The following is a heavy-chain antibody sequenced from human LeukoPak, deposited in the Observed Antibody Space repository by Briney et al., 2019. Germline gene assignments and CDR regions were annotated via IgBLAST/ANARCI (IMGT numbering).Heavy chain of an antibody. CDR2: IYPGDSDT. J-gene: IGHJ4*02. CDR3: ARQDSSGWHEVDY. D-gene: IGHD6-19*01. Sequence: GESLKISCKGSGYSFTSYWIGWVRQMPGKGLEWMGIIYPGDSDTRYSPSFQCQVTISADKCISTAYLQWSSLKASATAMYYCARQDSSGWHEVDYWGQGTLVTVSS. CDR1: GYSFTSYW. V-gene: IGHV5-51*01.